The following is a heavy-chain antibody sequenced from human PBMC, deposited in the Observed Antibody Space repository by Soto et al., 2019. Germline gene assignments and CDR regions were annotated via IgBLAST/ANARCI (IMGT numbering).Heavy chain of an antibody. J-gene: IGHJ6*02. Sequence: QVQLVQSGSEVKKPGSSVKVSCKASGGSFSSYGITWVRQVPGQGLEWMGTIIPIFDTANYAQKFQGRVTITADKSTTTGYMELKSLRSEDTAVSYCASAQWIYGLDVWGQGTTVTVSS. CDR1: GGSFSSYG. D-gene: IGHD6-19*01. V-gene: IGHV1-69*06. CDR2: IIPIFDTA. CDR3: ASAQWIYGLDV.